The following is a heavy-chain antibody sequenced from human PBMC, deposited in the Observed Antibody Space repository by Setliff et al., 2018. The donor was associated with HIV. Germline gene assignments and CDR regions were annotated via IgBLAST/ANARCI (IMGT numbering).Heavy chain of an antibody. CDR1: GESLSGYY. CDR2: INHSGTT. V-gene: IGHV4-34*01. Sequence: SETLSLTCAVYGESLSGYYWSWLRQPPGKGLEWLGEINHSGTTNYNASLNRRVTISVDTSKNQFSLKLGSATAADTAMYYCARGLGGMGTKIGNYFDYWGQGTLVTVSS. D-gene: IGHD1-1*01. J-gene: IGHJ4*02. CDR3: ARGLGGMGTKIGNYFDY.